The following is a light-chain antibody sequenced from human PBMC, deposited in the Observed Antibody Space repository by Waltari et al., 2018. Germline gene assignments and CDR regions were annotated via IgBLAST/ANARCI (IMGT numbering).Light chain of an antibody. CDR3: SSYAGSNTFVL. CDR2: EVS. Sequence: QAALTPPRAVSGSPGPSVTISCPGTSSAIGCYIYISWYQQYPGTAPKLMIYEVSKRPSGVSDRFSGSKSGNTASLTISGLQAEDEADYYCSSYAGSNTFVLFGGGTRLTVL. J-gene: IGLJ2*01. V-gene: IGLV2-11*01. CDR1: SSAIGCYIY.